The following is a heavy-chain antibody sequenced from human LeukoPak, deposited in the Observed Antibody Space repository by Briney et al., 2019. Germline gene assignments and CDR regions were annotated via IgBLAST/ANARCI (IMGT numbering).Heavy chain of an antibody. V-gene: IGHV4-39*01. D-gene: IGHD3-3*01. J-gene: IGHJ5*02. Sequence: SETLSLTCTVSGGSISSSSYYWGWIRQPPGKGLEWIGSIYYSGSTYYNPSLKSRVTISVDTSKNQFSLKLSSVTAADTAVYYCARRQLRLGSLDPWRQGTLVTVSS. CDR1: GGSISSSSYY. CDR2: IYYSGST. CDR3: ARRQLRLGSLDP.